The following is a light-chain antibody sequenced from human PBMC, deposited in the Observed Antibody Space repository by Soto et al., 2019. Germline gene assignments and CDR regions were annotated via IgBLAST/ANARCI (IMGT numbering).Light chain of an antibody. Sequence: AIQMTQSPSSLSASVGDRVTIACRASQGIRNDLGWFQQKPGKAPELLIYAASTLQSGVPSRFSGSGSGTDFTLTISCLQSEDFATYYCQQYYSFPWTFGQGTKVDIK. V-gene: IGKV1-6*01. CDR1: QGIRND. CDR2: AAS. CDR3: QQYYSFPWT. J-gene: IGKJ1*01.